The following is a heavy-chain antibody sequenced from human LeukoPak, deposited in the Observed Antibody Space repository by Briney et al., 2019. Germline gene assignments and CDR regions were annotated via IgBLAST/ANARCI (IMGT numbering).Heavy chain of an antibody. Sequence: GGSLRLSCAASGFTFSSYSMNWVRQAPGKGLEWVSSISSSSSYIYYADSVKGRFTISRDNAKNSLYLQMNSLRAEDTAVYYCARGDLDSYYYYYYGMDVWGQGTTVTVSS. CDR2: ISSSSSYI. CDR1: GFTFSSYS. D-gene: IGHD2-21*02. CDR3: ARGDLDSYYYYYYGMDV. J-gene: IGHJ6*02. V-gene: IGHV3-21*01.